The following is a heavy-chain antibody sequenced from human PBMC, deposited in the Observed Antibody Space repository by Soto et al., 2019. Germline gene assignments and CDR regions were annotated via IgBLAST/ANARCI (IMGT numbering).Heavy chain of an antibody. V-gene: IGHV1-18*04. D-gene: IGHD2-15*01. J-gene: IGHJ3*02. CDR1: GYTFTSYG. Sequence: QVQLVQSGAEVKKPGASVKVSCKASGYTFTSYGISWVRQAPGQGLERMGWISAYNGNTHYAQKLQGRVTMTTDTSTSTAYLELRSLRSDDTAVYYCARDPAVVVVVDEGAFDIWGQGTMVTVSS. CDR2: ISAYNGNT. CDR3: ARDPAVVVVVDEGAFDI.